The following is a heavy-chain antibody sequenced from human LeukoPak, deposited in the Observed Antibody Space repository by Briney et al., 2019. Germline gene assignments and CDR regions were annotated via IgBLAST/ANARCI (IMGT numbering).Heavy chain of an antibody. CDR3: ARDLSSTSNWELDY. Sequence: ASVKVSCKASGYIFTGYFIHWVRQAPGQGLEWRGRINPNSGDTYYPQTFQGRVTMTRDTSINTAYMELGRLRSDDTAVYYCARDLSSTSNWELDYWGQGALVTVSS. J-gene: IGHJ4*02. D-gene: IGHD7-27*01. CDR1: GYIFTGYF. CDR2: INPNSGDT. V-gene: IGHV1-2*06.